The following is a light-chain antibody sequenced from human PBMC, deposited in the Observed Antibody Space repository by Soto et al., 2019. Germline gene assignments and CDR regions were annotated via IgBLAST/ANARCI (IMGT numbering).Light chain of an antibody. CDR3: QQYYSAPQT. V-gene: IGKV4-1*01. CDR1: QSVLYSSNNKNY. Sequence: DIVMTQSPDSLAVSLGERATINCKSSQSVLYSSNNKNYLAWYQQKPGQAPQLLIYWASIRESGVPDRFSGSGSGTDFTLTISSLQAEDVALYYCQQYYSAPQTFGQGTRLEIK. J-gene: IGKJ2*01. CDR2: WAS.